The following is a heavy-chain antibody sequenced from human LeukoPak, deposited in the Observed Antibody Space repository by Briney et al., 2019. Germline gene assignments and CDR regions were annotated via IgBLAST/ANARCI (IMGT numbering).Heavy chain of an antibody. CDR1: GYTFTGYY. J-gene: IGHJ4*02. Sequence: ASVKVSCKASGYTFTGYYMHWVRQAPGQGLEWMGWVNPTNGGTFYAQKFQGRVTMTRDTSISTAYMELSSLLSDDTAVYYCARDLGPSAFDYWGQGTLVTVSS. CDR3: ARDLGPSAFDY. CDR2: VNPTNGGT. V-gene: IGHV1-2*02.